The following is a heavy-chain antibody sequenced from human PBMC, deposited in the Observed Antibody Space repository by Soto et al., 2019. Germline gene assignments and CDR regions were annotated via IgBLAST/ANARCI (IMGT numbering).Heavy chain of an antibody. CDR3: AREGRETTKYYYYGMDV. J-gene: IGHJ6*02. CDR2: INPNSGGT. Sequence: ASVKVSCKASGYTFTNYDLIWVRQAPGQGLEWMGWINPNSGGTNYAQKFQGRVTMTRDTSISTAYMVLSRPRSDDTAVYYCAREGRETTKYYYYGMDVWGQGTRVTVSS. CDR1: GYTFTNYD. V-gene: IGHV1-2*02. D-gene: IGHD1-1*01.